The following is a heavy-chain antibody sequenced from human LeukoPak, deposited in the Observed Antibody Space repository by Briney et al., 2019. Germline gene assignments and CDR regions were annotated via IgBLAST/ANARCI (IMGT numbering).Heavy chain of an antibody. Sequence: GESLKISFKGSGYSFSSYWIGWVRQMPGKGLEWMGITYPGDSDTRYSPSFQGQVTISADKSISTAYLQWSSLRASDTAMYYCVRPVNYGDHGDYWGQGTLVTVSS. D-gene: IGHD4-17*01. CDR1: GYSFSSYW. V-gene: IGHV5-51*01. J-gene: IGHJ4*02. CDR3: VRPVNYGDHGDY. CDR2: TYPGDSDT.